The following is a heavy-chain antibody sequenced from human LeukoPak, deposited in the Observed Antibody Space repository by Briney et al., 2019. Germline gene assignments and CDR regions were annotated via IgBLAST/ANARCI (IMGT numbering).Heavy chain of an antibody. CDR2: IYPGDSDT. D-gene: IGHD3-22*01. CDR1: GYSFTSYW. J-gene: IGHJ6*03. Sequence: GESLKISCKGSGYSFTSYWIGWVRQMPGKGLEWLGIIYPGDSDTRYSPSFQGQVTISADKSISTAYLQWSSLKASDTAMYYRARTPYYYDSSTPGAYYYYMDVWGKGTTVTVSS. CDR3: ARTPYYYDSSTPGAYYYYMDV. V-gene: IGHV5-51*01.